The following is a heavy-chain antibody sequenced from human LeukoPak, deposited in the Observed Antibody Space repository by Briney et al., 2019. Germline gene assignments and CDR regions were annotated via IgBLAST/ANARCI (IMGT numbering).Heavy chain of an antibody. V-gene: IGHV1-18*01. CDR2: ISAYNGNT. CDR1: GYTFTSYG. Sequence: GASVKVSCKASGYTFTSYGISWVRQAPGQGLEWMGWISAYNGNTNYAQKLQGRVTMTTDTSTSTAYMELSSLRSEDTAVYYCARILGYCSSTSCSNAFDIWGQGTMVTVSS. J-gene: IGHJ3*02. D-gene: IGHD2-2*01. CDR3: ARILGYCSSTSCSNAFDI.